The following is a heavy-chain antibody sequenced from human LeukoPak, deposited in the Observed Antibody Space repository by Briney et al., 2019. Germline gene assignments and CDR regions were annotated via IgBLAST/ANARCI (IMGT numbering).Heavy chain of an antibody. CDR1: GGSISSSSYY. D-gene: IGHD3-16*01. Sequence: SETLSLTCTVSGGSISSSSYYWGWIRQPPGKGLEWIGSIFYSGSTYYNPSLKSRVTISVDTSNNQFSLKLSSVTAADTAVYYCARDLYVYMDVWGKGTTVTVSS. V-gene: IGHV4-39*07. CDR2: IFYSGST. CDR3: ARDLYVYMDV. J-gene: IGHJ6*03.